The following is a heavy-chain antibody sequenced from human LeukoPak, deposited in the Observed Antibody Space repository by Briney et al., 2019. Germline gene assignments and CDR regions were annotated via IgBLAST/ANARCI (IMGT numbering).Heavy chain of an antibody. CDR3: ARDKRSYTCSSTSCYEYYYYYYGMDV. CDR2: IYYSGST. J-gene: IGHJ6*04. CDR1: GGSISSYY. V-gene: IGHV4-59*01. Sequence: PSETLSLTCTVSGGSISSYYWSWIRQPPGKGLEWIRYIYYSGSTNYNPSLKSRVTISVDTSKNQFSLKLSSVTAADTAVYYCARDKRSYTCSSTSCYEYYYYYYGMDVWGKGTTVTVSS. D-gene: IGHD2-2*01.